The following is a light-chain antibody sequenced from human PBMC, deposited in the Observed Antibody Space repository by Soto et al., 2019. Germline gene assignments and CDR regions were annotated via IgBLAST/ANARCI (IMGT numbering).Light chain of an antibody. CDR1: SSEVVGYNY. CDR3: SSYTTSNTRQIV. V-gene: IGLV2-14*03. J-gene: IGLJ1*01. CDR2: DVS. Sequence: QSALTQPASLSGSPGQSITISCTGTSSEVVGYNYVSWYQHHPGKAPKLLIYDVSNRPSGVSNRFSGSKSDNTASLTISGLQPEDEADYYCSSYTTSNTRQIVFGTGTKVTVL.